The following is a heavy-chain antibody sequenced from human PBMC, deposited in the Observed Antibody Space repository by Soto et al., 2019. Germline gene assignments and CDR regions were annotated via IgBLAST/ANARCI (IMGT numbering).Heavy chain of an antibody. V-gene: IGHV3-23*01. J-gene: IGHJ4*02. CDR1: GFSFGSYA. Sequence: PGGSLRLSCAASGFSFGSYALSWVRQAPGKGLEWVSTISGSDGKTSYADSVKGRFSISRDTSQSTLYLQMNSLRADGTAMYYCARWSYLDYWGQGTRVTVSS. CDR3: ARWSYLDY. CDR2: ISGSDGKT. D-gene: IGHD3-3*01.